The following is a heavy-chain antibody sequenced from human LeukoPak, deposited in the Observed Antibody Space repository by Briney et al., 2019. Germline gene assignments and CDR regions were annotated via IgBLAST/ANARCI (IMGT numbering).Heavy chain of an antibody. V-gene: IGHV3-23*01. Sequence: AGGSLRLSCAASGFTFSNYAMSWVRQAPGKGLEWVSVFSGSNNSTYYVESVKGRFTISRDNSKNTLYLQMNSLRAEDTAVYYCVRERTNYYDSSGYYWGQGTLVTVSS. D-gene: IGHD3-22*01. J-gene: IGHJ4*02. CDR2: FSGSNNST. CDR3: VRERTNYYDSSGYY. CDR1: GFTFSNYA.